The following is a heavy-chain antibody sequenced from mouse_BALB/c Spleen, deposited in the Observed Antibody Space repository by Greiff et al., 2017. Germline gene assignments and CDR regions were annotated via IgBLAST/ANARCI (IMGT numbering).Heavy chain of an antibody. CDR3: ARDGYGEYYAMDY. V-gene: IGHV7-3*02. Sequence: DVMLVESGGCLVQPGGSLRLSCATSGFTFTDYYMSWVRQPPGKALEWLGFIRNKANGYTTEYSASVKGRFTISSDNSQSILYLQMNTLGAEDSATYYCARDGYGEYYAMDYWGQGTAVAVSA. J-gene: IGHJ4*01. D-gene: IGHD2-13*01. CDR1: GFTFTDYY. CDR2: IRNKANGYTT.